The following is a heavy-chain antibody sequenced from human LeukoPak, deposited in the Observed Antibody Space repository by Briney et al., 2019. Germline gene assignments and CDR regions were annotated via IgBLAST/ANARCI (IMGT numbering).Heavy chain of an antibody. CDR3: AKSQTGYYDAFDI. D-gene: IGHD3-9*01. J-gene: IGHJ3*02. CDR1: AFTFSSYG. V-gene: IGHV3-30*18. Sequence: PGGSLRLSCAASAFTFSSYGMHWVRQAPGKGLEWVAVISYDGISKYYTDSVKGRFTISRDNSKNTLDLQLSSLRTEDTAVYYCAKSQTGYYDAFDIWGQGTMVTVSS. CDR2: ISYDGISK.